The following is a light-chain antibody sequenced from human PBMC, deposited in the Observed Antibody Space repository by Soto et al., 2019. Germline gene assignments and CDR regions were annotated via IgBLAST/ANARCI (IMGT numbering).Light chain of an antibody. CDR1: QSISSY. J-gene: IGKJ1*01. CDR2: AAS. CDR3: PQGYSNQT. V-gene: IGKV1-39*01. Sequence: DIQITNSPSSLSASVGERVTITCRASQSISSYLNWYQQKPGKAPKLLIYAASSLQSGVPSRFRSSGSGPDFTLTICSLQPEDFATYSCPQGYSNQTFGQGTKVDIK.